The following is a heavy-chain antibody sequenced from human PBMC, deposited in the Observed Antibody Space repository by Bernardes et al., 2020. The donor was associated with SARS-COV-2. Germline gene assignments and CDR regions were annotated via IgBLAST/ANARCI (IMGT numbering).Heavy chain of an antibody. V-gene: IGHV7-4-1*02. CDR2: INTNTGNA. Sequence: ASVKVSCKASGHTPSGIGMNWVRQAPGQGLEWMGWINTNTGNAVYGRGFIGRFDFSWDTSVSTAFLQISSLKAEDTAVYYCARDRYFGNTDDPRYFLQWGQGSLVTVSS. D-gene: IGHD1-26*01. CDR3: ARDRYFGNTDDPRYFLQ. J-gene: IGHJ1*01. CDR1: GHTPSGIG.